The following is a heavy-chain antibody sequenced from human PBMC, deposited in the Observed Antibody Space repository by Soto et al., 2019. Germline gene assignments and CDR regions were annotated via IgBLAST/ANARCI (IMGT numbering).Heavy chain of an antibody. CDR2: IYYSGST. D-gene: IGHD6-6*01. CDR1: AGSISSGGYY. CDR3: AREWAARHLFDY. J-gene: IGHJ4*02. V-gene: IGHV4-31*03. Sequence: QVQLQESGPGLVKPSQTLSLTCTVSAGSISSGGYYWSWIRQHPGKGLEWIGYIYYSGSTYYNPSLKSRVTISVDTSKNQFSLKLSSVTAADTAVYYCAREWAARHLFDYWGQGTLVTVSS.